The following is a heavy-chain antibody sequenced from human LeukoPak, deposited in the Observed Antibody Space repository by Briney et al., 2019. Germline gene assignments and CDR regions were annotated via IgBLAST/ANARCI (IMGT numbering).Heavy chain of an antibody. Sequence: SETLSLTCSVYGGSISRNTHYCGWIRQPPGKGLEWIGSLYPSGNTYYNPSLKSRLTISVDTSENQFSLKLTSLTAADTAVYFCERGDAYNWGDCWRQGSLVTVSS. J-gene: IGHJ4*02. CDR3: ERGDAYNWGDC. CDR2: LYPSGNT. V-gene: IGHV4-39*07. D-gene: IGHD3-16*01. CDR1: GGSISRNTHY.